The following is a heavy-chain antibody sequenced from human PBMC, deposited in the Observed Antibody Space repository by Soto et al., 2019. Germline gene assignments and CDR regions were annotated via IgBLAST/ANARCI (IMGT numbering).Heavy chain of an antibody. CDR3: AKDADRYCSSTSCSHAFDI. Sequence: GGSLRLSCAASGFTFSSYAMSWVRQAPGKGLEWVSAISGSGGSTYYADSVKGRFTISRDNSKNTLYLQMNSLRAEDTAVYYCAKDADRYCSSTSCSHAFDIWGQGTMVTVSS. CDR1: GFTFSSYA. D-gene: IGHD2-2*01. J-gene: IGHJ3*02. V-gene: IGHV3-23*01. CDR2: ISGSGGST.